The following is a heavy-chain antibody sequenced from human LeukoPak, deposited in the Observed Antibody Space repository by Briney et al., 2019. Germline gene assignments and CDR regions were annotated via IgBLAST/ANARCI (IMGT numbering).Heavy chain of an antibody. CDR2: IYYSGST. D-gene: IGHD6-6*01. V-gene: IGHV4-59*01. CDR1: GGSISGYY. Sequence: SETLSLTCTVSGGSISGYYWSWIRQPPGKGLEWIGYIYYSGSTNYNPSLKSRVTISVDTSKNQFSLKLSSVTAADTAVYYCARARVWSSSSSFYYYYGMDVWGQGTTVTVSS. CDR3: ARARVWSSSSSFYYYYGMDV. J-gene: IGHJ6*02.